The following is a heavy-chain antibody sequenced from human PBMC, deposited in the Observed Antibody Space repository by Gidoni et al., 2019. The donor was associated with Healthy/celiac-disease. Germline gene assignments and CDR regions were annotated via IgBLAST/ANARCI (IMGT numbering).Heavy chain of an antibody. CDR1: GYPFTGDY. D-gene: IGHD5-18*01. J-gene: IGHJ3*02. V-gene: IGHV1-2*02. CDR2: INPNSGGT. CDR3: ARFQDTAMVDAFDI. Sequence: QVQLVQSGAEVKKPGASVKVPCKASGYPFTGDYMHLVRQAPGQGLEWMGWINPNSGGTNYAQKFQGRVTMTRDTSISTAYMELSRLRSDDTAVYYCARFQDTAMVDAFDIWGQGTMVTVSS.